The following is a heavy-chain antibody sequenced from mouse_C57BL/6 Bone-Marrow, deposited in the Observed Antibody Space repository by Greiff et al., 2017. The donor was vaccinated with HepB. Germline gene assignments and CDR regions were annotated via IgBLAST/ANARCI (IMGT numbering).Heavy chain of an antibody. V-gene: IGHV14-4*01. CDR2: IDPENGDT. CDR3: TTGGYSSGYPDY. CDR1: GFNIKDDY. Sequence: VQLKESGAELVRPGASVKLSCTASGFNIKDDYMHWVKQRPEQGLEWIGWIDPENGDTEYASKFQGKATITADTSSNTAYLQLSSLTSEDTAVYYCTTGGYSSGYPDYWGQGTTLTVSS. J-gene: IGHJ2*01. D-gene: IGHD3-2*02.